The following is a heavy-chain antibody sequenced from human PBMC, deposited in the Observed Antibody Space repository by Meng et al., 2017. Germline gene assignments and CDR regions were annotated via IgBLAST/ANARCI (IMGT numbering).Heavy chain of an antibody. V-gene: IGHV3-74*01. CDR1: GFTFRNYW. Sequence: VQLVESGGGLVQSRGSLRLSCTASGFTFRNYWMPWVRQAPGKGLVWVSRIKPDGTMTVYADSVKGRFTISRDNAKNTLYLQMNSLRSDDTAVYYCARSDWFDPWGQGTLVTVAS. CDR2: IKPDGTMT. CDR3: ARSDWFDP. J-gene: IGHJ5*02.